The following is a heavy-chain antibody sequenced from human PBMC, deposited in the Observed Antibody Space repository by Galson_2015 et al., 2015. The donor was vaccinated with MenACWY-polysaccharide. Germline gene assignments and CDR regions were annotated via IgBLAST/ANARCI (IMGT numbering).Heavy chain of an antibody. Sequence: SLRLSCAAPGSRFSNSGMHWVRQAPGKGLEWVAVIQYDGSNKVYADSVKGRFTISRDNSKNTVFLEMNTLGVEDTAVYYCAREGSRIVFHAFESWGRGTMVTVSS. D-gene: IGHD2-2*01. J-gene: IGHJ3*02. CDR3: AREGSRIVFHAFES. CDR1: GSRFSNSG. CDR2: IQYDGSNK. V-gene: IGHV3-33*01.